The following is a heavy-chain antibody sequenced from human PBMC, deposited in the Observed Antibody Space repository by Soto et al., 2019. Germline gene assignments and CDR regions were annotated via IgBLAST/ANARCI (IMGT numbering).Heavy chain of an antibody. D-gene: IGHD2-2*01. J-gene: IGHJ4*02. CDR1: GFTFSSYA. CDR3: AKASPAPEYQLLTNFDY. CDR2: ISGSGGST. Sequence: GGSLRLSCAASGFTFSSYAMSWVRQAPGKGLEWVSAISGSGGSTYYADSVKGRFTISRDNSKNTLYLQMNSLRAEDTAVYYCAKASPAPEYQLLTNFDYWGQGTLVTVSS. V-gene: IGHV3-23*01.